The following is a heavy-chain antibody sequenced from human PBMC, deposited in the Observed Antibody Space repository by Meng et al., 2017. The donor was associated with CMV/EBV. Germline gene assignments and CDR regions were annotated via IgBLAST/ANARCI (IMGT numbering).Heavy chain of an antibody. J-gene: IGHJ4*02. Sequence: GGSLSLSGVASGFTFSNGWMNWVSQAPGKGLEWVARIKSKSVGGTTDYAAPVMGRFSISRDDSKNTLHLQMNSLKIEDTAVYYCTTEYYGSEFIYWGQGTMVTVSS. V-gene: IGHV3-15*01. D-gene: IGHD3-10*01. CDR2: IKSKSVGGTT. CDR3: TTEYYGSEFIY. CDR1: GFTFSNGW.